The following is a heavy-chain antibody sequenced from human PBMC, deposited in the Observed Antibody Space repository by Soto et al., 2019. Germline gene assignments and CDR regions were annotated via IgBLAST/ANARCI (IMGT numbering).Heavy chain of an antibody. V-gene: IGHV3-23*01. CDR1: GFTFSSYA. CDR3: ARRGSGSDFDY. Sequence: EVQLLESGGGLVQPGGSLRLSCAASGFTFSSYAMRWVRQAPGTGLEWVSAISGSGDSTYYADSVKGRFTTSRDNSKKTLYLQMTSRRAEDTAVYYCARRGSGSDFDYLGQGTLVTVSS. J-gene: IGHJ4*02. CDR2: ISGSGDST. D-gene: IGHD1-26*01.